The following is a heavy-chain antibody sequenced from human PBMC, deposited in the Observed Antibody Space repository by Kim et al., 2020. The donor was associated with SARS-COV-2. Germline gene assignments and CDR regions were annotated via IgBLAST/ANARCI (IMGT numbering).Heavy chain of an antibody. D-gene: IGHD3-10*01. CDR3: ARSAHYGSGSYYSFYAFDI. J-gene: IGHJ3*02. CDR2: IYPGESDT. V-gene: IGHV5-51*01. CDR1: AYSFTTYW. Sequence: GESLKISCKGSAYSFTTYWIGWVRQMPGKGLEWMGIIYPGESDTRYSPSFQGQVTISADKSISTAYLQWSSLKASDTAMYYCARSAHYGSGSYYSFYAFDIWGQGTMVTVSS.